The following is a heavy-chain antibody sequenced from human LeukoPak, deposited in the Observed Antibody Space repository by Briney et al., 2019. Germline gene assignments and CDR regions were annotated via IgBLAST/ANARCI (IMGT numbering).Heavy chain of an antibody. CDR1: GFTFSSYE. D-gene: IGHD3-22*01. CDR2: ISSSGSTM. V-gene: IGHV3-48*03. J-gene: IGHJ4*02. Sequence: PGGSLRLSCAASGFTFSSYEMNWVRQAPGKGLEWVSYISSSGSTMYYADSVKGRFTISRDNSKNTLYLQMNSLRAEDTAVYYCAKDRAMIAVFDYWGQGTLVTVSS. CDR3: AKDRAMIAVFDY.